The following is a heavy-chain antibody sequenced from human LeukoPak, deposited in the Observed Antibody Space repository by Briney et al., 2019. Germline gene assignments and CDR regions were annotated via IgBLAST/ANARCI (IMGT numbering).Heavy chain of an antibody. J-gene: IGHJ4*02. V-gene: IGHV3-23*01. CDR1: GFTFSSYA. Sequence: GGSLRLSCAASGFTFSSYAMSWVRQAPGKGLEWVSGISGSGGSTYYADSVKGRFTISRDISKNTLHVQMNSLRAEDAAVYYCAKDPYYYDSSGYDYWGQGTLVTVSS. CDR3: AKDPYYYDSSGYDY. CDR2: ISGSGGST. D-gene: IGHD3-22*01.